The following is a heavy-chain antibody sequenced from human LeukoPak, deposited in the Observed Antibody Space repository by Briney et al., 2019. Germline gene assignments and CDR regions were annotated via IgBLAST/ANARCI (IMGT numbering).Heavy chain of an antibody. CDR1: GFSFLTYG. V-gene: IGHV3-21*01. CDR3: ARDGREYSSSWYSDH. CDR2: IGSSSSYI. D-gene: IGHD6-13*01. J-gene: IGHJ4*02. Sequence: PGGSLRLSCAASGFSFLTYGMSWVRQAPGKGLEWVSSIGSSSSYIYCAESVRGRFTISRDNAKNSLFLQMNNLRAEDTAVYYCARDGREYSSSWYSDHWGQGTLVTVSS.